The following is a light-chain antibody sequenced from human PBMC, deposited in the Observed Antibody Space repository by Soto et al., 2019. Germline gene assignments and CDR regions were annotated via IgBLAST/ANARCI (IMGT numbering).Light chain of an antibody. J-gene: IGKJ4*01. CDR2: GAS. CDR3: QQYGISPLT. Sequence: EIVLTQSPGTLSLSPGERATLYCRASQSVGSNYLAWYQQKPGQAPRVLIYGASSRATGIPDRFSGSVSGTDFTLTISRLEPEDFAVYYCQQYGISPLTFGGGTKVDIK. CDR1: QSVGSNY. V-gene: IGKV3-20*01.